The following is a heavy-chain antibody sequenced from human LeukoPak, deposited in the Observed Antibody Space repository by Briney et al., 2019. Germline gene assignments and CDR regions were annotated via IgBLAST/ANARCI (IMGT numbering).Heavy chain of an antibody. CDR2: ISSSSSYI. D-gene: IGHD2-15*01. CDR3: AAYTSASCSGGSCTPYY. V-gene: IGHV3-21*01. J-gene: IGHJ4*02. Sequence: GGSLRLSCAASGSTFSSYSMNWVRQAPGKGLEWVSSISSSSSYIYYADSVKGRFTISRDNAKNSLYLQMSSLRAEDTAVYYCAAYTSASCSGGSCTPYYWGQGTLVTVSS. CDR1: GSTFSSYS.